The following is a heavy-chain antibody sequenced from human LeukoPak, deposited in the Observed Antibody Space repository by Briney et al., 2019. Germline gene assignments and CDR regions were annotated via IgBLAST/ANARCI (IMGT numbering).Heavy chain of an antibody. D-gene: IGHD5-24*01. CDR3: ARDRRFNAFDI. Sequence: PGRSLRLSCAASGFTFSSYGMHWVRHPPGKGLEWVAVIWYDGSNKYYADSVKGRFTISRDNSKNTLYLQMNSLRAEDTAVYYCARDRRFNAFDIWGQGKMITVSS. CDR1: GFTFSSYG. CDR2: IWYDGSNK. J-gene: IGHJ3*02. V-gene: IGHV3-33*01.